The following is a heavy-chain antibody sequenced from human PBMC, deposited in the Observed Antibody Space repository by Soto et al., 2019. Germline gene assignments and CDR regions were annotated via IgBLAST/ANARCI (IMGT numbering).Heavy chain of an antibody. CDR1: GFSFTGYY. CDR2: INAHSGGT. V-gene: IGHV1-2*02. D-gene: IGHD1-1*01. J-gene: IGHJ4*02. CDR3: ARVAGHKNARFDT. Sequence: ASVKVSCKASGFSFTGYYIHWLRQAPGQGLEWMGWINAHSGGTEYAQKFQGRVTMTRDTTITTTYMELNSLTSDDTAVYYCARVAGHKNARFDTWGQGALVTVSS.